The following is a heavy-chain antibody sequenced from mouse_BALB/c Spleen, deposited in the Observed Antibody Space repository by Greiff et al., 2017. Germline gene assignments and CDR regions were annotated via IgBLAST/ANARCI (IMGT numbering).Heavy chain of an antibody. CDR1: GYTFTSYY. CDR3: TRSPYYGSSYGYFDV. V-gene: IGHV1S81*02. J-gene: IGHJ1*01. CDR2: INPSNGGT. D-gene: IGHD1-1*01. Sequence: QVQLQQSGAELVKPGASVKLSCKASGYTFTSYYMYWVKQRPGQGLEWIGEINPSNGGTNFNEKFKSKATLTVDKSSSTAYMQLSSLTSEDSAVYYCTRSPYYGSSYGYFDVWGAGTTGTVSS.